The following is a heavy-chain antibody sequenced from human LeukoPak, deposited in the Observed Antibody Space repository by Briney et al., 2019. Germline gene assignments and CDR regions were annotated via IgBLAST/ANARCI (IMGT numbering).Heavy chain of an antibody. CDR3: ARFPGSAEYRHYYYMDV. J-gene: IGHJ6*03. D-gene: IGHD2-15*01. V-gene: IGHV4-61*02. Sequence: SQTLSLTCTVSGGSINGGNYYWTWLRQPAGKGLEWIGRISPSGSTNHNPSLTSRVTISVDTSKNQFSLKLSSVTAADTAVYYCARFPGSAEYRHYYYMDVWGKGTTVTVSS. CDR1: GGSINGGNYY. CDR2: ISPSGST.